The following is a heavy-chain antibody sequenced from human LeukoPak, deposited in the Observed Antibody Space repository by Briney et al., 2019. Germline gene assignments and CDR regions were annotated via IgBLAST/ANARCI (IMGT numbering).Heavy chain of an antibody. CDR2: IYTSGST. J-gene: IGHJ4*02. CDR1: GGSISSYY. CDR3: ARRLLPYYFDY. D-gene: IGHD2-21*02. V-gene: IGHV4-4*09. Sequence: PSETLPLTCTVSGGSISSYYWSWIRQPPGKGLEWIGYIYTSGSTNYNPSLKSRVTISVDTSKNQFSLKLSSVTAADTAVYYCARRLLPYYFDYWGQGTLVTVSS.